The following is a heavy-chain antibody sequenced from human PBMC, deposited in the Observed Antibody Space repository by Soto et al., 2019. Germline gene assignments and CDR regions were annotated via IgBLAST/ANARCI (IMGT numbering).Heavy chain of an antibody. CDR1: GVTFSGYW. CDR2: INHSGSTN. V-gene: IGHV3-30-3*01. Sequence: GGSLRLSCAASGVTFSGYWMHWVRQAPGKGLEWIGEINHSGSTNYNPSLKGRFTISRDNSKNTLYLQMNSLRAEDTAAYYCASIDDFWSGYYGNWFDPWGQGTLVTVSS. D-gene: IGHD3-3*01. CDR3: ASIDDFWSGYYGNWFDP. J-gene: IGHJ5*02.